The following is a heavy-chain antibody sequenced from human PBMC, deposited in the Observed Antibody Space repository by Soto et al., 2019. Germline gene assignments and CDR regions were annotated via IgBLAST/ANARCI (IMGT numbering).Heavy chain of an antibody. CDR3: AKDRNPLIAARGGGFAY. D-gene: IGHD6-6*01. V-gene: IGHV3-23*01. J-gene: IGHJ4*02. CDR1: GFTFSSYA. Sequence: EVQLLESGGGLVQPGGSLRLSCAASGFTFSSYAMSWVRQAPGKGLEWVSAISGSGGSTYYADSVKGRFTISRDNSKNTLYLQMNSLRAEDTAVYYCAKDRNPLIAARGGGFAYWGQGTLVTVSS. CDR2: ISGSGGST.